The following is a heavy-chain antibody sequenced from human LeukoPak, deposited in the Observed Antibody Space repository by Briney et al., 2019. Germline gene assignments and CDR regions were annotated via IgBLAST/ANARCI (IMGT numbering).Heavy chain of an antibody. J-gene: IGHJ4*02. CDR3: ARPKAAGAFDY. V-gene: IGHV4-59*11. CDR1: GGSISRHY. Sequence: PSETLSLTCSVSGGSISRHYWTWIRQPPGKGLEWIGFVHHSGSTNYNPSLKSRVTTSLDTSKNQISLHLRSVTAADTAVYCCARPKAAGAFDYWGQGIRVIVSS. D-gene: IGHD6-13*01. CDR2: VHHSGST.